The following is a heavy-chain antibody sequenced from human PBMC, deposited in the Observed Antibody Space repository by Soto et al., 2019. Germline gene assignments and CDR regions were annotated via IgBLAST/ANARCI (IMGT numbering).Heavy chain of an antibody. Sequence: QITLNESGPALVKPTQTLTLTCTFSGFSLTTSGVGVHWLRQPPGKALEWLAVIYGDDDKRYNPSLETRLTITQDHSKPQLVRTMTNIDPPDTATYYCAPNPSYSTTWYIRDDWFDPWGQGTLVTVSS. D-gene: IGHD6-13*01. CDR3: APNPSYSTTWYIRDDWFDP. CDR1: GFSLTTSGVG. CDR2: IYGDDDK. J-gene: IGHJ5*02. V-gene: IGHV2-5*02.